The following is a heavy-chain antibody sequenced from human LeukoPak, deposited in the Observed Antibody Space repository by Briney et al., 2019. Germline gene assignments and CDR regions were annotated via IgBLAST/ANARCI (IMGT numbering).Heavy chain of an antibody. V-gene: IGHV3-53*01. J-gene: IGHJ5*02. CDR3: ARAAIVGAPFDP. CDR2: IYSGGST. CDR1: GFTVSSNY. Sequence: GGSLRLSCAASGFTVSSNYMSWVRQAPGKGLEWASVIYSGGSTYYADSVKGRFTISRDNSKNTLYLQMNSLRAEDTAVYYCARAAIVGAPFDPWGQGTLVTVSS. D-gene: IGHD1-26*01.